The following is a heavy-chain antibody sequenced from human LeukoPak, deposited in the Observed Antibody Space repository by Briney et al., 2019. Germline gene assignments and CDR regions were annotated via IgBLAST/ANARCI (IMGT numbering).Heavy chain of an antibody. V-gene: IGHV3-64*02. CDR1: GFTFSSYA. CDR3: ARAPSSGWYDH. J-gene: IGHJ5*02. CDR2: ITNNGIST. Sequence: GSLRLSCAASGFTFSSYAMHWVRQAPGKGLEYVSAITNNGISTYYADSVKGRFTISRDNSKSTLYLQMGSLRAEDMAVYYCARAPSSGWYDHWGQGTLVTVSS. D-gene: IGHD6-19*01.